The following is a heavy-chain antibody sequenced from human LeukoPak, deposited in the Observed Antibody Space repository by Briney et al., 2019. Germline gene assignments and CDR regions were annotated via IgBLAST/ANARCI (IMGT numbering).Heavy chain of an antibody. D-gene: IGHD2-2*02. Sequence: SETLSLTCTVSGGSISSYYWSWIRQPPGKGLEWIGYIYYSGSTNYNPSLKSRVTISVDTSKNQFSLKLSSVTAADTAVYCCARTLQPRRYCSSTSCYMAYFDYWGQGTLVTVS. J-gene: IGHJ4*02. CDR2: IYYSGST. CDR1: GGSISSYY. CDR3: ARTLQPRRYCSSTSCYMAYFDY. V-gene: IGHV4-59*08.